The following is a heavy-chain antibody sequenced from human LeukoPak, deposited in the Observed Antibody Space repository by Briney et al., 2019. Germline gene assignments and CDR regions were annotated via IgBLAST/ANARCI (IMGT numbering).Heavy chain of an antibody. Sequence: GGSLRLSRAASGFTFSSYSMNWVRQAPGKGLEWVSSISSSSSYIYYADSVKGRFTISRDNAKNSLYLQMNSLRAEDTAVYYCARGRGYLVRGVTTRFDPWGQGTLVTVSS. CDR2: ISSSSSYI. J-gene: IGHJ5*02. CDR3: ARGRGYLVRGVTTRFDP. V-gene: IGHV3-21*01. CDR1: GFTFSSYS. D-gene: IGHD3-10*01.